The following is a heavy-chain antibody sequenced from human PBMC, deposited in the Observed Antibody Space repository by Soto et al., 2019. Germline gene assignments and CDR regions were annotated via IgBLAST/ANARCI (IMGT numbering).Heavy chain of an antibody. D-gene: IGHD3-3*01. CDR2: INTGNGNT. V-gene: IGHV1-3*04. J-gene: IGHJ6*02. CDR1: GYTFTSYA. Sequence: ASVKVSCKASGYTFTSYAIHWVRQAPGQRLEWKGWINTGNGNTEYSQKFQGRVTMTRNTSISTAYMELSSLRSEDTAVYYCARGTRYYDFWSGYKTYGMDVWGQGTTVTVSS. CDR3: ARGTRYYDFWSGYKTYGMDV.